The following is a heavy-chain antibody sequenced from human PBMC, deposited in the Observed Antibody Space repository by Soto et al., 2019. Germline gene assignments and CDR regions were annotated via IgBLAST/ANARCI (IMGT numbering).Heavy chain of an antibody. Sequence: PGESLKISCKGSGYSFTSYWIGWVRQMPGKGLECMGIIYPGDSDTRYSPSFQGQVTISADKSISTAYLQWSSLKASDTAMYYCAGGGFRGRITRTRNYYAMEVCVQVTMDTVSS. CDR3: AGGGFRGRITRTRNYYAMEV. D-gene: IGHD3-10*01. CDR2: IYPGDSDT. CDR1: GYSFTSYW. J-gene: IGHJ6*01. V-gene: IGHV5-51*01.